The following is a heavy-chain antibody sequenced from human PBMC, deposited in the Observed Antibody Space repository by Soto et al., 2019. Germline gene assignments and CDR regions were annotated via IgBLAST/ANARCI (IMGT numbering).Heavy chain of an antibody. V-gene: IGHV1-18*01. CDR2: ISAYNGNT. D-gene: IGHD3-22*01. CDR1: GYTFTSYG. J-gene: IGHJ4*02. Sequence: GASVKVSCKASGYTFTSYGISWVRQAPGQGLEWMGWISAYNGNTNYAQKLQGRVTMTTDTSTSTAYMELRSLRSDDTAVYYCARPFATYYYDSSGYYPPDYWGQGTLVTVSS. CDR3: ARPFATYYYDSSGYYPPDY.